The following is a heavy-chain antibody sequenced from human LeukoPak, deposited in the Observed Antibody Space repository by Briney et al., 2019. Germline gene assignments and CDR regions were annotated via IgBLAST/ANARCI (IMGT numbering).Heavy chain of an antibody. D-gene: IGHD3-10*01. CDR3: ATKRGSGSYLIDY. CDR1: GFTFSSYW. Sequence: GGSLRLSCAASGFTFSSYWMHWVRQAPGKGLVWVSRINSDGSSTSYADSVKGRFTISRDNAKNTLYLQMNSLRAEDSAVYYCATKRGSGSYLIDYWGHGILVTVSS. CDR2: INSDGSST. V-gene: IGHV3-74*01. J-gene: IGHJ4*01.